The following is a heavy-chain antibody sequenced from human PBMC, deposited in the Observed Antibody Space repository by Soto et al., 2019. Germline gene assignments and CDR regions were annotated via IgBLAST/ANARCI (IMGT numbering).Heavy chain of an antibody. Sequence: EVQLLESGGGLVQPGGSLRLSCAASGFTCSSYAMSWVRQAPGEGLELVSIIGSAGGTFYVDSVRGRFTISRDNSKNTLYLQMNSLRSEDMAVYYCARGLNMVRGVTSYYMDVWGKGTTVTVSS. CDR3: ARGLNMVRGVTSYYMDV. V-gene: IGHV3-23*01. CDR2: IIGSAGGT. D-gene: IGHD3-10*01. J-gene: IGHJ6*03. CDR1: GFTCSSYA.